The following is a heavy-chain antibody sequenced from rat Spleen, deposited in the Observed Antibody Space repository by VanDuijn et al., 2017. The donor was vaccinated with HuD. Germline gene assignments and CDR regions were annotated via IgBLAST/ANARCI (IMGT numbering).Heavy chain of an antibody. Sequence: EVQLVESGGGLVQPGSSLKLSCAASGFTFSDYAMAWVRQSPEKGLEWVATIIYDGSSTYYRDSVKGRFTISRDNAKSTLYLQMDSLRSEDTATYYCSRPCSRRYVMDAWGQGASVTVSS. J-gene: IGHJ4*01. CDR2: IIYDGSST. D-gene: IGHD1-2*01. CDR3: SRPCSRRYVMDA. CDR1: GFTFSDYA. V-gene: IGHV5-17*01.